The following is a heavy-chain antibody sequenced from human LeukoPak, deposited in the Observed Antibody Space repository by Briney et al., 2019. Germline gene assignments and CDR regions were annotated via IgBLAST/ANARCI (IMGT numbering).Heavy chain of an antibody. V-gene: IGHV3-30*03. CDR2: ISSDGSNQ. D-gene: IGHD6-19*01. J-gene: IGHJ4*02. CDR3: ASGASSGWYYFDY. Sequence: GGSLRLSCAASGFTFSSYGTHWVRQAPGKGLEWVAVISSDGSNQDYGDSVKGRLTISRDNTKNTLYLQMNSLRPDDTAVYYCASGASSGWYYFDYWGQGTLVTVSS. CDR1: GFTFSSYG.